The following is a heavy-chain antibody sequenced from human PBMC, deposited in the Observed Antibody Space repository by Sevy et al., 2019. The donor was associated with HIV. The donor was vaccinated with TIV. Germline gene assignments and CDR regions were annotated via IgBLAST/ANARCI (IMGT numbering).Heavy chain of an antibody. CDR2: IYYSGST. Sequence: LPETLSLTCTVSGGSISSYYWSWIRQPPGKGLEWIGYIYYSGSTNYNPSLKSRVTISVDTSKNQFSLKLSSVTAADTAVYYCAGNLKNVDTAMGWYGMDVWGQGTTVTVSS. CDR3: AGNLKNVDTAMGWYGMDV. CDR1: GGSISSYY. J-gene: IGHJ6*02. V-gene: IGHV4-59*01. D-gene: IGHD5-18*01.